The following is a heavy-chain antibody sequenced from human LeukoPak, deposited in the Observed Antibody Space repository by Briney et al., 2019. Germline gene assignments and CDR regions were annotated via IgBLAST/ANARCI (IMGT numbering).Heavy chain of an antibody. CDR1: GGSFSGYY. V-gene: IGHV4-34*01. J-gene: IGHJ4*02. D-gene: IGHD5-12*01. Sequence: SETLSLTCAVYGGSFSGYYWSWIRQPPGKGLEWIGEINHSGSTNYNPSLKSRVTISVDTSKNQFSLKLSSVTAADTAVYYCARGRPTITTPYFDYWGQGTLVTVSS. CDR2: INHSGST. CDR3: ARGRPTITTPYFDY.